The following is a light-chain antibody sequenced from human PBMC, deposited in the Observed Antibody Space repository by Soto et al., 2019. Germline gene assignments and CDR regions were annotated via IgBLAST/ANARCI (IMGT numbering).Light chain of an antibody. CDR2: LGS. CDR1: QSLLHSNGYDS. J-gene: IGKJ1*01. V-gene: IGKV2-28*01. Sequence: EIVMTQSPLSLPVTPGEPASISCRSSQSLLHSNGYDSLDWYLQKPGQSPQLLIYLGSNRASGVPARFSGSGSGTDFTLKISRVEADDVGVYYCMQALQSPPTFGQGTKVKIK. CDR3: MQALQSPPT.